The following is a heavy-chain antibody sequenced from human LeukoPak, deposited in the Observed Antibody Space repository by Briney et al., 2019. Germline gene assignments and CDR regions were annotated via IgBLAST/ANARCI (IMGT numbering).Heavy chain of an antibody. CDR1: GFTFNSHN. CDR2: ISDSSMTI. Sequence: PGGSLRLSCAASGFTFNSHNMVWVRQPPGKGLEWISYISDSSMTIYYADSVKGRFTISRDNAKNSLFLQMNSLRAEDTAVYYCARDGGFCSGGFCYRLFDPWAREPWSPSPQ. CDR3: ARDGGFCSGGFCYRLFDP. D-gene: IGHD2-15*01. V-gene: IGHV3-48*04. J-gene: IGHJ5*02.